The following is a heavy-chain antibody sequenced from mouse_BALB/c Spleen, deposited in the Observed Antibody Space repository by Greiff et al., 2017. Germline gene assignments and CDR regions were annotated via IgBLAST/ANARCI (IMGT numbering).Heavy chain of an antibody. CDR3: ARDQGITEAWFAY. CDR1: GFTFSDYY. D-gene: IGHD2-4*01. V-gene: IGHV5-4*02. CDR2: ISDGGSYT. Sequence: EVKLVESGGGLVKPGGSLKLSCAASGFTFSDYYMYWVRQNPEKRLEWVATISDGGSYTYYPDSVKGRFTISRDNAKNNLYLQMSSLKSEDTAMYYCARDQGITEAWFAYGGQGTLVTVSA. J-gene: IGHJ3*01.